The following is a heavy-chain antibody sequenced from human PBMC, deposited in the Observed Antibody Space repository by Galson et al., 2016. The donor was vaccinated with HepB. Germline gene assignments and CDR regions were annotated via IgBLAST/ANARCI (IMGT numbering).Heavy chain of an antibody. CDR1: GFIFSSYG. J-gene: IGHJ6*02. CDR2: IWYDGSNK. Sequence: SLRLSCAASGFIFSSYGMHWVRQAPGKGLEWVAVIWYDGSNKYYADSVKGRSTISRDNSKNRLYLQMNSLRAEDTAVYYCARPPRGGYGGNSLLRYYGMDVWGQGTTVTVSS. V-gene: IGHV3-33*01. CDR3: ARPPRGGYGGNSLLRYYGMDV. D-gene: IGHD4-23*01.